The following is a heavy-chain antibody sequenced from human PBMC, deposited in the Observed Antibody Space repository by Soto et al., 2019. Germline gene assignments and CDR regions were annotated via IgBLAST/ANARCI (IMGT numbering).Heavy chain of an antibody. CDR3: ARAQQLATNYYYYGMDV. J-gene: IGHJ6*02. V-gene: IGHV1-2*04. Sequence: GASVKVSCKASGYTFTGYYMHWVRQAPGQGLEWMGWINPNSGGTNYAQKFQGWVTMTRDTSISTAYMELSRLRSDDTAVYYCARAQQLATNYYYYGMDVWGQGTTVTVSS. D-gene: IGHD6-13*01. CDR2: INPNSGGT. CDR1: GYTFTGYY.